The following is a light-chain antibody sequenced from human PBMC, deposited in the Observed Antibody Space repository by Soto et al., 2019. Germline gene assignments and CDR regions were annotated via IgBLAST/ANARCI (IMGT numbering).Light chain of an antibody. J-gene: IGKJ2*01. CDR3: QQTFHSPRT. CDR2: GAS. Sequence: EVMLIQSPATLSMSPGERATLSCRASETVVTNLAWYQQKPGQAPRLLISGASTRAAGISDRFRGGGSGTEFTLTITSLRSEDSAVYYCQQTFHSPRTFGQGTRLEI. CDR1: ETVVTN. V-gene: IGKV3D-15*02.